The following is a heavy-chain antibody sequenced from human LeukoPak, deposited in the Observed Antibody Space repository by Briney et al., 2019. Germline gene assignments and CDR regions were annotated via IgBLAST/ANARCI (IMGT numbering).Heavy chain of an antibody. CDR3: ARGAIYGSGSYYRPLSYYYYGMDV. CDR1: GYTFTSYG. J-gene: IGHJ6*02. CDR2: ISAYNGNT. Sequence: ASVKVSCKASGYTFTSYGISWVRQAPGQGLEWMGWISAYNGNTNYAQKLQGRVTMTTDTSTSTAYMELRSLRSDDTAVYYCARGAIYGSGSYYRPLSYYYYGMDVWGQGTTVTVSS. D-gene: IGHD3-10*01. V-gene: IGHV1-18*01.